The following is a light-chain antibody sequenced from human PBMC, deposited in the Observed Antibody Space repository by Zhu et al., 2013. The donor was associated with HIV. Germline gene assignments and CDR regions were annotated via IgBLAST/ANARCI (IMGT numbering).Light chain of an antibody. Sequence: DIQMTQSPSSLSASVGDRVTISCQASQDIHNYLAWFLQKPGKAPKLLIYAASSLQSGVPSRFSGSGSGTDFTLTISSLQPEDVATYYCQKYNSAPRTFGQGTKVEIK. CDR2: AAS. CDR1: QDIHNY. J-gene: IGKJ1*01. V-gene: IGKV1-16*01. CDR3: QKYNSAPRT.